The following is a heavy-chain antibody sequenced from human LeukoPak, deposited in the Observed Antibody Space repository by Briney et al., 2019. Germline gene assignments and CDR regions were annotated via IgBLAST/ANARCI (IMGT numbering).Heavy chain of an antibody. CDR1: GYTFVNYY. Sequence: ASVKVSCKASGYTFVNYYIHWVRQAPGQGLEWMGWVNPSSGGTNYAQNFQGRVTMTRDTSITTAYMEPTSLIPDDTAVYYCARVGAAAVHFDYWGQGTLVTVSS. CDR2: VNPSSGGT. CDR3: ARVGAAAVHFDY. V-gene: IGHV1-2*02. J-gene: IGHJ4*02. D-gene: IGHD6-13*01.